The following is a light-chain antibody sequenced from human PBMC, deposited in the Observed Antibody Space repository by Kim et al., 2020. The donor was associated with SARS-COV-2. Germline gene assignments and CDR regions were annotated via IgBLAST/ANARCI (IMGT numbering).Light chain of an antibody. J-gene: IGLJ2*01. Sequence: ASVRLTCTLSSGHSGSSSAWHRMQPEKGPGYLMIVNSDGSHMKGDGIPDRFSGSSSGAGRYLTISSLQSDDEADYYCQTWGSGIRIFGGGTQLTVL. CDR3: QTWGSGIRI. CDR2: VNSDGSH. CDR1: SGHSGSS. V-gene: IGLV4-69*01.